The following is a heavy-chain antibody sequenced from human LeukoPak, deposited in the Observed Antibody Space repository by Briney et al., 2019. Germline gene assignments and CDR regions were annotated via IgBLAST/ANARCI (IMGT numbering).Heavy chain of an antibody. CDR2: IYTSGST. J-gene: IGHJ4*02. D-gene: IGHD3-3*01. V-gene: IGHV4-61*02. Sequence: PSQTLSLTCTVSGGSISSGSYYWSWIRQPAGKGLEWVGRIYTSGSTNYNPSLKSRVTISVDTSKNQFSLKLSSVTAADTAVYYCARAGAFGSGYYVDYWGQGTLVTVSS. CDR1: GGSISSGSYY. CDR3: ARAGAFGSGYYVDY.